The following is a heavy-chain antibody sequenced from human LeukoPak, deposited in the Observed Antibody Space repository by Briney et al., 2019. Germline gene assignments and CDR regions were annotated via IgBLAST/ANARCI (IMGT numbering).Heavy chain of an antibody. CDR2: IYYSGST. Sequence: PSETLSLTCTVSGGSISSGGYYWSRIRQHPGKGLEWIGYIYYSGSTYYNPPLKSRVTISVDTSKNQFSLKLSSVTAADTAVYYCARQGSSTWNYYYGMDVWGQGTTVTVSS. CDR1: GGSISSGGYY. D-gene: IGHD6-6*01. CDR3: ARQGSSTWNYYYGMDV. V-gene: IGHV4-31*03. J-gene: IGHJ6*02.